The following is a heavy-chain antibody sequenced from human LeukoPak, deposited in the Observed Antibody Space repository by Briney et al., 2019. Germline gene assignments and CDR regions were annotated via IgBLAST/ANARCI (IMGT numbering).Heavy chain of an antibody. J-gene: IGHJ4*02. D-gene: IGHD3-16*01. CDR1: GFTVSSNY. V-gene: IGHV3-53*05. CDR3: AKDGVGGYFDY. Sequence: GGSLRLSCAASGFTVSSNYMSWVRQAPGKGLEWVPVIYSGCSTYYADSVKGRFTISRDNSKNTLYLQMNSLRAEDTAVYYCAKDGVGGYFDYWGQGNLVTVSS. CDR2: IYSGCST.